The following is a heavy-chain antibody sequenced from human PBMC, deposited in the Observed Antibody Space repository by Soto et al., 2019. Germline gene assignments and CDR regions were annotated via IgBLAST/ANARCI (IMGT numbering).Heavy chain of an antibody. CDR2: ISNRGDT. V-gene: IGHV3-66*01. Sequence: EVQLVESGGGLVQPGGSLRLSCTASGFIVSDTYVNWVRQAPGQGLEWVSVISNRGDTHYAYSVRGRFSLSRDISDNTLHLQMNNLRVEDTAVYYCAREPRYCRGGSCSITGDAYDIWGQGTMVTVSS. CDR1: GFIVSDTY. CDR3: AREPRYCRGGSCSITGDAYDI. J-gene: IGHJ3*02. D-gene: IGHD2-15*01.